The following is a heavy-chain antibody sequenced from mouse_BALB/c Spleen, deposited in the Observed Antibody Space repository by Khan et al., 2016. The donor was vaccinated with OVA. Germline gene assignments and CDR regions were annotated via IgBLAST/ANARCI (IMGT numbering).Heavy chain of an antibody. D-gene: IGHD1-1*01. V-gene: IGHV3-2*02. Sequence: EVELVESGPGLVKPSQSLSLTCTVTGYSITPNYAWDWIRQFPGNKLEWMGYLSYSGSTSYNPSLKSRISITRDTSKNQFFMQLNSVTTEDTATYYCARKTDYGYAVDYWGQGTSVTVSS. J-gene: IGHJ4*01. CDR1: GYSITPNYA. CDR3: ARKTDYGYAVDY. CDR2: LSYSGST.